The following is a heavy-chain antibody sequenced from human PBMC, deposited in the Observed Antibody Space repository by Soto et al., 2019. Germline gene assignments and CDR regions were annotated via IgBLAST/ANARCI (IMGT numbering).Heavy chain of an antibody. CDR1: GGSISSGGYY. V-gene: IGHV4-31*01. CDR3: ARTPRS. D-gene: IGHD2-15*01. CDR2: IYYSGST. J-gene: IGHJ5*02. Sequence: QVQLQESGPGLVKPSQTLSLTCTVSGGSISSGGYYWSWIRQHPGKGLEWIGYIYYSGSTYYNPALKSLVTISVDPSKNLSALKPSSVTAADTAVYYCARTPRSWGQGTLVTVSS.